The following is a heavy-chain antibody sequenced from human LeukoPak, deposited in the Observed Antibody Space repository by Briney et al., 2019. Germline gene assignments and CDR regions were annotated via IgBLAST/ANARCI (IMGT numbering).Heavy chain of an antibody. Sequence: GGSLRLSCAASGFTFNSYAMTWVRQAPGKGLEWVSAISGSGGGTYFADSVKGRFTISRDNSKNTLYLQMNSLRAEDTAVYYCAREGSSGWYRNWFDPWGQGTLVTVSS. J-gene: IGHJ5*02. CDR1: GFTFNSYA. CDR2: ISGSGGGT. D-gene: IGHD6-19*01. CDR3: AREGSSGWYRNWFDP. V-gene: IGHV3-23*01.